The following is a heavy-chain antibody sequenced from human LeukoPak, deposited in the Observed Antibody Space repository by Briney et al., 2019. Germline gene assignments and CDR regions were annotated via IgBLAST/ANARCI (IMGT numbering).Heavy chain of an antibody. V-gene: IGHV3-21*01. CDR3: ARGITMIPDAFDI. Sequence: GGSLRLSCAASGFTFSSYSMNWVRQAPGKGLEWVSSISSSSSYIYYADSVKGRFTISRDNAKNSLYLQMNSLRAEDTAVYYCARGITMIPDAFDIWGQGTMVTVSS. CDR1: GFTFSSYS. D-gene: IGHD3-22*01. CDR2: ISSSSSYI. J-gene: IGHJ3*02.